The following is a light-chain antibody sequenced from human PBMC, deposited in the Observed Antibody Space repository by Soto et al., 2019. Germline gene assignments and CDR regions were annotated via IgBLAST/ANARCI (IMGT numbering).Light chain of an antibody. J-gene: IGLJ3*02. CDR3: GTWDSSLSAWV. CDR1: SSNIGNNY. V-gene: IGLV1-51*01. Sequence: QSVLTQPPSVSAAPGQKVTISCSGSSSNIGNNYVSWYQQLPGTAPKLLIYDSNKRPSGIPDRFSGSKSGTSATLGITGLQTGEEADYYCGTWDSSLSAWVFGGGTQLTVL. CDR2: DSN.